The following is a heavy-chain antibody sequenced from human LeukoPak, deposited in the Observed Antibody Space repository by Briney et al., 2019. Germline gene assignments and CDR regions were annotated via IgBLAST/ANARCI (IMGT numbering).Heavy chain of an antibody. Sequence: GGSLRLSCAASGFTFSSYGMHWVRQAPGKGLEWVAVISYDGSNKYYADSVKGRFTISRDNSKNTLYLQMNSLRAEDTAVYYCAGIQPYFDYWGQGTLVTVSS. CDR2: ISYDGSNK. CDR3: AGIQPYFDY. J-gene: IGHJ4*02. D-gene: IGHD5-18*01. V-gene: IGHV3-30*03. CDR1: GFTFSSYG.